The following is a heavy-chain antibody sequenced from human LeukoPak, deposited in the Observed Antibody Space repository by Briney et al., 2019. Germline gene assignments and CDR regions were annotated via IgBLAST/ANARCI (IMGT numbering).Heavy chain of an antibody. CDR2: INPSGGST. D-gene: IGHD6-13*01. CDR3: ARAALIGSSGSRSAFDI. Sequence: VASVKVSCKASGYTFTSYHMHWVRQAPGQGLEWMGIINPSGGSTSYAQKFQGRVTMPREMSTSTVYMELSSLRSEDTAVYYCARAALIGSSGSRSAFDIWGQGTMVTVSS. V-gene: IGHV1-46*01. J-gene: IGHJ3*02. CDR1: GYTFTSYH.